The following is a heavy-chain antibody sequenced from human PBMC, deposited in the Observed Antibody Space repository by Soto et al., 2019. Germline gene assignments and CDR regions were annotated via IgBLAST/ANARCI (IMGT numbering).Heavy chain of an antibody. D-gene: IGHD3-22*01. Sequence: GGSLRLSCAASGFTFSSYAMSWVRQAPGKGLEWVSAISGSGGSTYYADSVKGQFTISRDNSKNTLYLQMNSLRAEDTAVYYCAKVAYYYDSSGYYSGYFDYWGQGTLVTAPQ. CDR2: ISGSGGST. CDR3: AKVAYYYDSSGYYSGYFDY. J-gene: IGHJ4*02. CDR1: GFTFSSYA. V-gene: IGHV3-23*01.